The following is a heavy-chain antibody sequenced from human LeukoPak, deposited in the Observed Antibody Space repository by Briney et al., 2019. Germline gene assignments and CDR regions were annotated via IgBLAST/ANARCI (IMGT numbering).Heavy chain of an antibody. J-gene: IGHJ4*02. CDR1: GGSLSSSTYY. V-gene: IGHV4-39*07. CDR3: ASIAAAGTLDY. D-gene: IGHD6-13*01. Sequence: PETLSLTCTVSGGSLSSSTYYWGWIRQPPGKGLEWIGSLYYSGSTYYNPSLKSRVSISVDTSKNQFSLKLSSVTAADTAVYYCASIAAAGTLDYWGQGTLVTVSS. CDR2: LYYSGST.